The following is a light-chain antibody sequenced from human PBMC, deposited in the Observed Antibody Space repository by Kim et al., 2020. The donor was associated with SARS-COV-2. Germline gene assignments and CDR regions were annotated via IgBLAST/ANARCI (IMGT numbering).Light chain of an antibody. CDR3: AAWDDSLNGRWV. J-gene: IGLJ3*02. CDR2: SNN. V-gene: IGLV1-44*01. CDR1: SSNIGRNT. Sequence: QRITISCSGSSSNIGRNTVTWCQQLPGAAPKVLIYSNNQRPSGVPDRFSGSKSGTSASLAISGLQSEDEADYYCAAWDDSLNGRWVFGGGTQLTVL.